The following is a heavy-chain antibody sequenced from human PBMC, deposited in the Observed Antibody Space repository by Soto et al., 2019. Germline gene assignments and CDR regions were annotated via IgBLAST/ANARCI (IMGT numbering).Heavy chain of an antibody. CDR2: ISDSGGAT. D-gene: IGHD3-16*01. V-gene: IGHV3-23*01. J-gene: IGHJ4*02. CDR1: GFTFRSCA. CDR3: EGGRRDYDLDC. Sequence: EVQLLESGGGLLQPGESLRLSCAASGFTFRSCAMSWVRQAPGKGLQWVSAISDSGGATYYADSVRGRFTISRDNSKNMLYLQVDDLRGDDTAVYYCEGGRRDYDLDCWGQGTLVTVSS.